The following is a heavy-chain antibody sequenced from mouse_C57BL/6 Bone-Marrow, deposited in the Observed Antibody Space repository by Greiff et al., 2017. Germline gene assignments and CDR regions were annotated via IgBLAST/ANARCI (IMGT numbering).Heavy chain of an antibody. Sequence: VQLQQSGAELARPGASVKLSCTASGYTFTSYGIRWVTQRTGQGLEWIGEIYPRSGNTYYHEKFQGKAPLTADKSSSTAYMELRSLTSEDSAVYFCAQGVDYSRFAYWGQGTLVTVSA. J-gene: IGHJ3*01. D-gene: IGHD1-1*01. CDR3: AQGVDYSRFAY. V-gene: IGHV1-81*01. CDR2: IYPRSGNT. CDR1: GYTFTSYG.